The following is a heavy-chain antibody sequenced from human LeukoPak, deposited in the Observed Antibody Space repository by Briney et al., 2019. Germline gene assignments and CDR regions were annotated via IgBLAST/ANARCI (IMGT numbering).Heavy chain of an antibody. Sequence: PGGSLRLSCATSGLTFSSYEFHWVRQPPGKGLEWVSYISSSSSTIYYADSVKGRFTISRDNAKNSLYLQMSSLRDEDTAVYYCARERTYGYYFDYWGQGTLVTVSS. CDR2: ISSSSSTI. J-gene: IGHJ4*02. D-gene: IGHD3-10*01. V-gene: IGHV3-48*02. CDR3: ARERTYGYYFDY. CDR1: GLTFSSYE.